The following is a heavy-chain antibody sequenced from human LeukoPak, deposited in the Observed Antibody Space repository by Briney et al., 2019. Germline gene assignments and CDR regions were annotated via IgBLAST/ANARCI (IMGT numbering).Heavy chain of an antibody. CDR2: ISGSGGST. CDR1: GFTFSSYA. Sequence: GGSLRLSCAASGFTFSSYAMSWVRQAPGKGLEWVSAISGSGGSTYYADSVKGRFTISRDNSKNTLHLQMNSLRAEDTAVYYCARHYYYDSSGYKFYFDYWGQGTLVTVSS. J-gene: IGHJ4*02. D-gene: IGHD3-22*01. V-gene: IGHV3-23*01. CDR3: ARHYYYDSSGYKFYFDY.